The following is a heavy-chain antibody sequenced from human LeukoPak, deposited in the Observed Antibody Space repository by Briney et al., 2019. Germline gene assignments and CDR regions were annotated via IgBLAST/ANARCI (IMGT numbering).Heavy chain of an antibody. CDR2: ISSNGGST. CDR3: ASPDVLRYFDWFRAEGAFDI. V-gene: IGHV3-64*01. Sequence: PGGSLRLSCAASGFTFSSYSMNWVRQAPGKGLEYVSAISSNGGSTYYANSVKGRFTISRDNSKNTLYLQMNSLRAEDTAVYYCASPDVLRYFDWFRAEGAFDIWGQGTMVTVSS. CDR1: GFTFSSYS. D-gene: IGHD3-9*01. J-gene: IGHJ3*02.